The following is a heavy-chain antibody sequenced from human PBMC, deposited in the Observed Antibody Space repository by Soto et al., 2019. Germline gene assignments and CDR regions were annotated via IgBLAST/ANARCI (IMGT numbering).Heavy chain of an antibody. J-gene: IGHJ4*01. CDR1: GDTFNSYT. Sequence: QVQLVQSGPEVKMPGSSVKVSCKASGDTFNSYTITWVRQAPGQGLQWMGRTIPILAMSNYALKFQGRVTITADKSTTTAYMELSRLRPDDTAVYYCAASYGSGSRAFDYWGHGTLVTVSS. D-gene: IGHD3-10*01. V-gene: IGHV1-69*02. CDR3: AASYGSGSRAFDY. CDR2: TIPILAMS.